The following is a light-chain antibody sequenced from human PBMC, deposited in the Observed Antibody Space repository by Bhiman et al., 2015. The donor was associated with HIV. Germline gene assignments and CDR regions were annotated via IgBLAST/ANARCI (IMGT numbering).Light chain of an antibody. CDR1: SSNIGNYNY. CDR3: CSFTGDTHLYV. V-gene: IGLV2-11*01. J-gene: IGLJ1*01. Sequence: QSALTQPASVSGSPGQSITISCTGTSSNIGNYNYVSWYQHHPGKVPKLMIYDVSKRPSGVPDRFSGSKFGNTASLTISELQTEDEADYYCCSFTGDTHLYVFGSGTTVTVL. CDR2: DVS.